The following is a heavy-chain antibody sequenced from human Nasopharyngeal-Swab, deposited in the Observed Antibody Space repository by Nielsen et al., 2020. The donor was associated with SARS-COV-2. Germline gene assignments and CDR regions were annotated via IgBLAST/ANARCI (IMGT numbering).Heavy chain of an antibody. V-gene: IGHV4-31*03. D-gene: IGHD6-13*01. CDR3: AREGMYSSSLVDY. Sequence: SETLSLTCTVSGGSISGGGYYWSWIRQHPGKGLEWIGYIYYSGSTYYNPSLKSRVTISVDTSKNQFSLKLSSVTAADTAVYYCAREGMYSSSLVDYWGQGTLVTVSS. CDR1: GGSISGGGYY. CDR2: IYYSGST. J-gene: IGHJ4*02.